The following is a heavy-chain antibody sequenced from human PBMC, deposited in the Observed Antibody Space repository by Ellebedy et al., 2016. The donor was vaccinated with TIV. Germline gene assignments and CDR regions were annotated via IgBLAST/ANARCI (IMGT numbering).Heavy chain of an antibody. CDR3: AKGWELLVEYFQH. J-gene: IGHJ1*01. Sequence: GGSLRLXXAASGLTFSSYWMHWVRQAPGEGLVWVSGIKGDGSRITYADSVRGRFTISRDNAKNSLYLQMNSLRAEDTAVYYCAKGWELLVEYFQHWGQGTLVIVSS. V-gene: IGHV3-74*03. D-gene: IGHD1-26*01. CDR2: IKGDGSRI. CDR1: GLTFSSYW.